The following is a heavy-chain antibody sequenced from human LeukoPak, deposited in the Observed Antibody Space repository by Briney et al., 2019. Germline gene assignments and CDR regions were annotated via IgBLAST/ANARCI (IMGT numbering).Heavy chain of an antibody. Sequence: GGSLRLSCAASGFTFSSYGMHWVRQAPGKGLEWVAFIRYDGSNKYYADSVKGRFTISRDNSKNTLYLQMNSLRAEDTAVYYCAIWEQQLTPQRNWFDPWGQGTLVTVSS. CDR1: GFTFSSYG. CDR2: IRYDGSNK. D-gene: IGHD6-13*01. J-gene: IGHJ5*02. CDR3: AIWEQQLTPQRNWFDP. V-gene: IGHV3-30*02.